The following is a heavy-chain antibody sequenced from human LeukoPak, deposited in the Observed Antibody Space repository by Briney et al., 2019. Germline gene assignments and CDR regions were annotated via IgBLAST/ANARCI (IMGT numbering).Heavy chain of an antibody. J-gene: IGHJ4*02. V-gene: IGHV3-23*01. CDR3: AREGYFVSTGGDY. D-gene: IGHD3-10*02. CDR1: GFNFDSYA. Sequence: GGSLRLSCAASGFNFDSYAMTWVRQAPGRGLEWVSTISPNGGSTYYADSVKGRFTISRDNSKNTLYLQMNSQRVEDTAVYYCAREGYFVSTGGDYWGQGTLVTVSS. CDR2: ISPNGGST.